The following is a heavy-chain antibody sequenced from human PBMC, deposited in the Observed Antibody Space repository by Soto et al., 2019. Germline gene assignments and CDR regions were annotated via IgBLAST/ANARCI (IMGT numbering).Heavy chain of an antibody. CDR2: INPNSGGT. CDR3: ARTRIAAAGTDY. CDR1: GYTFTGYY. V-gene: IGHV1-2*02. J-gene: IGHJ4*02. Sequence: QVQLVQSGAEVKKPGASVKVSCKASGYTFTGYYMHWVRQAPGQGLEWMGWINPNSGGTNYAQKFQGRVTMTRDTSISTADLEMRRLRSDDTAVYYCARTRIAAAGTDYWGQGTLVTVSS. D-gene: IGHD6-13*01.